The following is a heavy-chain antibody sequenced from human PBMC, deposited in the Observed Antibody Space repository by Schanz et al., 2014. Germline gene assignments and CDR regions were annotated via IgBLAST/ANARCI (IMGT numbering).Heavy chain of an antibody. V-gene: IGHV3-7*01. CDR1: GFTFSNYW. CDR3: ARDLSYYTSGSYGY. D-gene: IGHD3-10*01. CDR2: IKQDGSEK. Sequence: EVQLVESGGGLVQPGGSLRLSCAASGFTFSNYWMSWVRQAPGKGLEWVANIKQDGSEKYYGDSVKGRFTFSRDNAKKSLYLQMNSLRAEDTAVYYCARDLSYYTSGSYGYWGQGTLVTVSS. J-gene: IGHJ4*02.